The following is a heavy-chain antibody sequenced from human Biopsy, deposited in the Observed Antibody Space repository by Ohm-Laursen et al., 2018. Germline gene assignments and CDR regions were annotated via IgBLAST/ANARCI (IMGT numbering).Heavy chain of an antibody. V-gene: IGHV4-4*07. J-gene: IGHJ5*02. CDR2: IYTSGVT. CDR1: GGSLSSYS. CDR3: ARDRGRRGWFDP. Sequence: TLSLTCPVSGGSLSSYSWSWIRQPAGKGLEWIGQIYTSGVTNYNPSLKSRVTMSVDTSKNKFSLRVSSVTAADTAVYYCARDRGRRGWFDPWGQGTLVTVSS. D-gene: IGHD1-14*01.